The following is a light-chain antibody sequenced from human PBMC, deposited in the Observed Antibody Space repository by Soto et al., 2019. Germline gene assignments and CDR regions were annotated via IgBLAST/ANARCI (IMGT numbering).Light chain of an antibody. Sequence: DIQMTQSPSTLSASVGDTVTITCRASQSISTWLAWYQHKPGEAPRLLILDASNLESGVPSRFSGSGSGTDFTLTISSLQPDDFATYYCLQYNGNSGTFGQGTKV. CDR3: LQYNGNSGT. J-gene: IGKJ1*01. V-gene: IGKV1-5*01. CDR1: QSISTW. CDR2: DAS.